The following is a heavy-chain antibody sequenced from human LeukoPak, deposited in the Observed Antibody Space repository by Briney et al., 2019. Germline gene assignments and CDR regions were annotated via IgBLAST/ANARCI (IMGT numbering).Heavy chain of an antibody. D-gene: IGHD3-22*01. CDR2: ISGSGGST. V-gene: IGHV3-23*01. CDR3: AKRSYYYESSGYYSY. Sequence: GGSLRLSCAASGFTFSSYAMSWVRQAPGEGLEWVSAISGSGGSTYYADSVKGRFTISRDNSKNTLYLQMNSLRAEDTAVYYCAKRSYYYESSGYYSYWGQGTLVTVSS. CDR1: GFTFSSYA. J-gene: IGHJ4*02.